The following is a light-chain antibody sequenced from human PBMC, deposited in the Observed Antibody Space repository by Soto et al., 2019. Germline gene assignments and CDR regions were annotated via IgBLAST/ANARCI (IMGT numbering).Light chain of an antibody. Sequence: DIVMTQSPDSLAVSLGERATINCKSSQNILYSANNQNYLAWYQQKPGQPPKLLVYWASTRESGVPDRFSGSGSGTDFTLTISSLQAEDVAVYYCRQYFSPPQNFGQGTKVEIK. J-gene: IGKJ1*01. V-gene: IGKV4-1*01. CDR1: QNILYSANNQNY. CDR2: WAS. CDR3: RQYFSPPQN.